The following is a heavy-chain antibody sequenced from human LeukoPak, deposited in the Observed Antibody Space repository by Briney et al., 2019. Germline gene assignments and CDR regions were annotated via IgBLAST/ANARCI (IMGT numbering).Heavy chain of an antibody. V-gene: IGHV1-24*01. J-gene: IGHJ4*02. D-gene: IGHD5-24*01. CDR3: ADSRDGYNSLDY. CDR1: GYTLTELS. Sequence: ASVKVSCKVSGYTLTELSMHWVRQAPGKGLEWMGGFDPEDGETIYVQKFQGRVTITADKSTSTAYMELSSLRSEDTAVYYCADSRDGYNSLDYWGQGTLVTVSS. CDR2: FDPEDGET.